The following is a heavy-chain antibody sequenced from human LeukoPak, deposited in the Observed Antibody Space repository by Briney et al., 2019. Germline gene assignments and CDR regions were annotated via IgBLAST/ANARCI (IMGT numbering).Heavy chain of an antibody. J-gene: IGHJ4*02. CDR3: AKEEVPNDY. CDR2: TSISGEST. Sequence: PGGSLRPSCEVSGFTFSRSAMSWVRQAPGKGLEWVSGTSISGESTYYADSVQGRFTISRDNSKNTLYLQMYDLRVEDTAVFYCAKEEVPNDYWGQGILVTVSS. V-gene: IGHV3-23*01. CDR1: GFTFSRSA.